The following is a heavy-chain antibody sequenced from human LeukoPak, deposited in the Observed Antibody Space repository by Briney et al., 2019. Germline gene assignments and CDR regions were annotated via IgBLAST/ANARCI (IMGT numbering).Heavy chain of an antibody. Sequence: SQTLSLTCTVSGGSISSGDYYWSWIRQPPGKGLDWIGYIYYSGSTYYNPSLKSRVTISVDTSKNQFSLKLNSVTAADTAVYYCAREMYYYGSGSYPNNYDGFDIWGQGTMVTVSS. V-gene: IGHV4-30-4*08. J-gene: IGHJ3*02. CDR1: GGSISSGDYY. D-gene: IGHD3-10*01. CDR3: AREMYYYGSGSYPNNYDGFDI. CDR2: IYYSGST.